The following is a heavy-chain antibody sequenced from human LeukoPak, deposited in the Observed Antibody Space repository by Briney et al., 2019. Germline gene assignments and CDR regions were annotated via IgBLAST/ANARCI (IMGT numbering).Heavy chain of an antibody. V-gene: IGHV1-18*01. CDR1: GYTFTSYG. J-gene: IGHJ6*03. CDR3: ARDPRSDYAYYYMDV. Sequence: ASVKVSCKASGYTFTSYGISWVRQAPGQGPEWMGWISAYNGNTNYAQKLQGRVTMTTDTSTSTAYMELRSLRSDDTAVYYCARDPRSDYAYYYMDVWGKGTTVTISS. CDR2: ISAYNGNT.